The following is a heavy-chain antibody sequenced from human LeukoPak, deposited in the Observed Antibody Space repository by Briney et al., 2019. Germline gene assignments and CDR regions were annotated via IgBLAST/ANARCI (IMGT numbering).Heavy chain of an antibody. D-gene: IGHD2-21*02. Sequence: SQTLSLTCAVSGGSISSGGYSWSWIRQPPGKGLEWIGYIYHSGSTYYNPSLESRVTISVDRSKNQFSLKLSSVTAADTAVYYCARGVVTARQAFDIWGQGIMVTVSS. J-gene: IGHJ3*02. V-gene: IGHV4-30-2*01. CDR2: IYHSGST. CDR1: GGSISSGGYS. CDR3: ARGVVTARQAFDI.